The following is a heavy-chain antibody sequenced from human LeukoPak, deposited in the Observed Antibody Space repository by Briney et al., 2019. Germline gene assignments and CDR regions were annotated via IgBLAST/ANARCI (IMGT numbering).Heavy chain of an antibody. CDR3: ARDPSSSGWYGYYFDY. J-gene: IGHJ4*02. CDR1: GLTFSDYW. Sequence: GGSLRLSCAASGLTFSDYWTHWVRQVPGKGPVWVARFNSDGSWITYADSVKGRFTISRDDAKNTLYLQMNSLRAEDTAVYYCARDPSSSGWYGYYFDYWGQGTLVSVSS. D-gene: IGHD6-19*01. CDR2: FNSDGSWI. V-gene: IGHV3-74*01.